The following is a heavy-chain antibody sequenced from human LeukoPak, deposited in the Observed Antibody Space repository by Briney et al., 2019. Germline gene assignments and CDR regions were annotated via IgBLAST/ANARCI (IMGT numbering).Heavy chain of an antibody. V-gene: IGHV3-48*03. CDR2: ISSSGTTI. D-gene: IGHD3-9*01. CDR1: GFTFSSYE. J-gene: IGHJ6*03. CDR3: ARDGVLRYFDYYYYYMDV. Sequence: PGGSLRLSCAASGFTFSSYEMNWVRQAPGKGLEWVSYISSSGTTIYNADSVKGRFTISRDNAKNSLFLQMNSLRAEDTAVYYCARDGVLRYFDYYYYYMDVWGKGTTVTISS.